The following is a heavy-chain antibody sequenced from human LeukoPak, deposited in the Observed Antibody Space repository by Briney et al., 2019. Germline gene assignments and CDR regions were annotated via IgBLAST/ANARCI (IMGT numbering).Heavy chain of an antibody. CDR3: ARGLGIVVVAATAGFDY. D-gene: IGHD2-15*01. J-gene: IGHJ4*02. V-gene: IGHV4-30-4*01. Sequence: SQTLSLTCSVSGGSISSGDYFWSWIRQPPGKGLEWIGYIYYSGSTYHNPSLKSRVTISVDTSKNQFSLKLSSVTAADTAVYYCARGLGIVVVAATAGFDYWGQGTLGTVSS. CDR2: IYYSGST. CDR1: GGSISSGDYF.